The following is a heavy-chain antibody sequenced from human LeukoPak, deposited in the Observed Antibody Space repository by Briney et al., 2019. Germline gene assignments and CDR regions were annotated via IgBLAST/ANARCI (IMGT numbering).Heavy chain of an antibody. CDR3: ARDIPYCGGDCSLDAFDI. CDR2: IIPIFGTA. V-gene: IGHV1-69*13. D-gene: IGHD2-21*02. J-gene: IGHJ3*02. Sequence: SVKVSCKASGYTFTGYYMHWVRQAPGQGLEWMGGIIPIFGTANYAQKFQGRVTITADESTSTAYMELSSLRSEDTAVYYCARDIPYCGGDCSLDAFDIWGQGTMVTVSS. CDR1: GYTFTGYY.